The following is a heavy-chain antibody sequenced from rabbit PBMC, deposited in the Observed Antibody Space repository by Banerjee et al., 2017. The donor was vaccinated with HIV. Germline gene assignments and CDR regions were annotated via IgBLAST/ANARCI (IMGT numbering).Heavy chain of an antibody. J-gene: IGHJ4*01. CDR2: IDIGSSGNT. CDR1: GFSFRRYYM. D-gene: IGHD2-1*01. V-gene: IGHV1S45*01. CDR3: ARWEYNYDDYGDAQYYFDL. Sequence: QEQLEESGGDLVKPEGSLTLTCTASGFSFRRYYMSWVRQAPGKGLEWIACIDIGSSGNTYYATWAKGRFTISKTSSTTVTLQMTSLTAADTATYFCARWEYNYDDYGDAQYYFDLWAQAPSSPS.